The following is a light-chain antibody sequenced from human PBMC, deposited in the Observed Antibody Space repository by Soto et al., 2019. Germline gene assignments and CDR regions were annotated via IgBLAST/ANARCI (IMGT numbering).Light chain of an antibody. CDR1: QSVADSY. Sequence: EVVLTQSPGTLSLSPGERATLSCRASQSVADSYLAWYQQKPGRAPRLRFYAATRRATGIPDRFSGSGSGTDFTLTISTLEPDDFAVYYCHHFGSSPETFGQGTKVE. CDR3: HHFGSSPET. V-gene: IGKV3-20*01. J-gene: IGKJ1*01. CDR2: AAT.